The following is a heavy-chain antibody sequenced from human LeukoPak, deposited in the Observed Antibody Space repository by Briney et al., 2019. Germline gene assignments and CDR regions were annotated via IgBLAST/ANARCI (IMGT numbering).Heavy chain of an antibody. V-gene: IGHV3-30*02. CDR1: GFTFSSYA. CDR2: IRYDGSNK. Sequence: GGSLRLSCAASGFTFSSYAMHWVRQAPGKGLEWVAFIRYDGSNKYYADSVKGRFTISRDNSKNTLYLQMNSLRAEDTAVYYCARVTRDYVWGSYRYSYFDYWGQGTLVTVSS. CDR3: ARVTRDYVWGSYRYSYFDY. D-gene: IGHD3-16*02. J-gene: IGHJ4*02.